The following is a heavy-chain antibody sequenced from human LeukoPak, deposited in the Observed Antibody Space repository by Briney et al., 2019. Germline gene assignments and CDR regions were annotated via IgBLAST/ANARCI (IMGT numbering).Heavy chain of an antibody. CDR2: ISYDGSNK. D-gene: IGHD5-12*01. CDR1: GFTFTSYG. J-gene: IGHJ4*02. V-gene: IGHV3-30*18. CDR3: AKDRGYSSYDEMVY. Sequence: RVLRLSCPASGFTFTSYGMHWVRQAPAKGLEWVAVISYDGSNKYYADSVKGRFTISKDNSKNTLYLQMNSLRAYDTAVYYGAKDRGYSSYDEMVYWGQGTLVTVSS.